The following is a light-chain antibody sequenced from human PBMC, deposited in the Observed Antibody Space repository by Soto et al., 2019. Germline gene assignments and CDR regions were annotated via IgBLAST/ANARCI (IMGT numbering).Light chain of an antibody. CDR2: DVS. Sequence: QSALTQPRSVSGSPGQSVTISCTGTSSDVGGYNYVSWYQQHPGKAPKLMIYDVSKRPSGVPDRFSGSKSGNTASLTISGLQAEDEADYYCCSFAGSTSWFGGGTKLTVL. CDR3: CSFAGSTSW. J-gene: IGLJ3*02. CDR1: SSDVGGYNY. V-gene: IGLV2-11*01.